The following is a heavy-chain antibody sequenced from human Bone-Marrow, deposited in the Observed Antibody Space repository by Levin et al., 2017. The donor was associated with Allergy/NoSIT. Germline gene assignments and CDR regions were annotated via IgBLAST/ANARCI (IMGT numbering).Heavy chain of an antibody. Sequence: GESLKISCKASGYTFTRYGMNWVRQAPGQGLEWMGWINTNTVNPTYAQGFTGRFVLSLDTSVSAAYLQISSLKAEDTAVYYCARDGNPLSDFLYYMDVWGEGTTVTVS. V-gene: IGHV7-4-1*02. CDR1: GYTFTRYG. CDR2: INTNTVNP. CDR3: ARDGNPLSDFLYYMDV. J-gene: IGHJ6*03. D-gene: IGHD3/OR15-3a*01.